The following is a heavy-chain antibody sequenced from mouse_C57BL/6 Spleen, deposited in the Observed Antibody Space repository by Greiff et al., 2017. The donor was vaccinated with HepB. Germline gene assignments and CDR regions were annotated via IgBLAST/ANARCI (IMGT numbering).Heavy chain of an antibody. CDR2: IWTGGGT. Sequence: LMAPSQSLSITCTVSGFSLTSYAISWVRQPPGKGLEWLGVIWTGGGTNYNSALKSRLSISKDNSKSQVFLKMNSLQTDDTARYYCARIYYDYERYFDVWGTGTTVTVSS. CDR1: GFSLTSYA. V-gene: IGHV2-9-1*01. CDR3: ARIYYDYERYFDV. J-gene: IGHJ1*03. D-gene: IGHD2-4*01.